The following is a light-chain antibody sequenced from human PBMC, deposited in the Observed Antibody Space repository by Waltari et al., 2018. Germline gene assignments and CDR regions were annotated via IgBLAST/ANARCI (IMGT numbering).Light chain of an antibody. CDR1: RDINNY. CDR2: DAS. CDR3: QHYDGVPPWT. J-gene: IGKJ1*01. V-gene: IGKV1-33*01. Sequence: DIQMTQSPSSLSASVGDRVTITCQASRDINNYLNWYQQKPGKAPKLLIYDASTLETGVPSRFSGRGSGTDFVFTISRLQPEDIATYYCQHYDGVPPWTFGQGTKVAVK.